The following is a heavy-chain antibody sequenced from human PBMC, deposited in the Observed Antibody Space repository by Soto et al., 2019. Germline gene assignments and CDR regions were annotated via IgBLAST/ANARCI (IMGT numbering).Heavy chain of an antibody. CDR3: ARGYFDY. D-gene: IGHD3-10*01. Sequence: EVQLVESGGGLVQPGGSLRLSCAASGFTFTSYTMNWVRQAPEKGLEWVSSITTSSNYIHYADSVKGRFTISRDNAKNSLYLQMNTLRAEDTAVYLCARGYFDYWGQGALVTVSS. CDR1: GFTFTSYT. J-gene: IGHJ4*02. CDR2: ITTSSNYI. V-gene: IGHV3-21*01.